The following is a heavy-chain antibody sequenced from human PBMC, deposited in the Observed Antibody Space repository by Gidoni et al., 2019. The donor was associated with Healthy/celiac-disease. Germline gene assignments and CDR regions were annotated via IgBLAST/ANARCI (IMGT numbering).Heavy chain of an antibody. V-gene: IGHV2-26*01. CDR3: ARGRITMVRGALMFDY. Sequence: QVTLKEAGPVLVKPTETLTRTCTVSGFSLSKARMGVSWIRQPPGKALEWLAHIFSNDEKSYSTSLKSRLTISKDTSKSQVVLTLTNLDPVDTATYYCARGRITMVRGALMFDYWGPGTLVTVSS. CDR1: GFSLSKARMG. CDR2: IFSNDEK. J-gene: IGHJ4*02. D-gene: IGHD3-10*01.